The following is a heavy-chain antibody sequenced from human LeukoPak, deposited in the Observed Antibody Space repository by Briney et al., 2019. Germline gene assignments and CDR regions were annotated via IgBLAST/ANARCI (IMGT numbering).Heavy chain of an antibody. Sequence: SETLSLTCAVYGGSFSGYYWSWIRQPPGKGLEWIGEINHSGSTNYNPSLKSRVTISVDTSKNQFSLKLSSVTAADTAVYYCARTPLHWGQGTLVTVSS. V-gene: IGHV4-34*01. CDR2: INHSGST. D-gene: IGHD2-15*01. CDR3: ARTPLH. J-gene: IGHJ4*02. CDR1: GGSFSGYY.